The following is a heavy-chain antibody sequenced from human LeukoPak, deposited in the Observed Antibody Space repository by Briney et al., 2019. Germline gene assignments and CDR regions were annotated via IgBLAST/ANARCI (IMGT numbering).Heavy chain of an antibody. CDR1: GGSISSYY. D-gene: IGHD4-17*01. V-gene: IGHV4-4*07. Sequence: SETLSLTCTVSGGSISSYYWSWIRQPAGKGLEWIGRIYTSGSTNYNPSLKSRVTMSVDTSKNQFSLKLSSVTAADTAVYYCARSRGVTTVTREGSDYWGQGTLVTVSS. CDR2: IYTSGST. J-gene: IGHJ4*02. CDR3: ARSRGVTTVTREGSDY.